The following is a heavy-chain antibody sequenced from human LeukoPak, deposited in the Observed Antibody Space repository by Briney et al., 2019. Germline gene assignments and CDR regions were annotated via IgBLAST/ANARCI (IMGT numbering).Heavy chain of an antibody. CDR3: AKADGYDTSTGYLY. CDR1: GFAFSRFG. V-gene: IGHV3-30*18. J-gene: IGHJ4*02. CDR2: IIHDGTTK. Sequence: GRSLRLSSAASGFAFSRFGMHWVRQAPGKGLEWVAVIIHDGTTKYYADSVRGRFTISRDNSKSALYLQMNSLRPEDTAVYYCAKADGYDTSTGYLYWGQGTLVTVSS. D-gene: IGHD3-9*01.